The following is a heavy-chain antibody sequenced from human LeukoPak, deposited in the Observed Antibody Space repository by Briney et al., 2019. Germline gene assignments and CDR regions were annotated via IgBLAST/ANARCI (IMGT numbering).Heavy chain of an antibody. V-gene: IGHV1-18*01. CDR3: ARDRRYSSSWTRNWFDP. J-gene: IGHJ5*02. Sequence: GASVKVSCTASGYTFTSYGISWVRQAPGQGLEWMGWISAYNGNTNYAQKLQGRVTMTTDTSTSTAYMELRSLRSDDTAVYYCARDRRYSSSWTRNWFDPWGQGTLVTVSS. CDR1: GYTFTSYG. D-gene: IGHD6-13*01. CDR2: ISAYNGNT.